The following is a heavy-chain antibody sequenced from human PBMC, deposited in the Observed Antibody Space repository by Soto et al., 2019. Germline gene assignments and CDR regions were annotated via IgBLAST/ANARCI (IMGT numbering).Heavy chain of an antibody. CDR1: GDSFSSYA. Sequence: QVQLVQSGAEVRMPGSSVRVSCKASGDSFSSYAINWVRQAPGQGLEWVGGIIPVSATTTYAQKFQDRVTITADKSISTVYMELSSLQSEDTAVYYCASHIKYFDFWRDYPPFDYWGQGTLITVSS. D-gene: IGHD3-3*01. J-gene: IGHJ4*02. V-gene: IGHV1-69*06. CDR2: IIPVSATT. CDR3: ASHIKYFDFWRDYPPFDY.